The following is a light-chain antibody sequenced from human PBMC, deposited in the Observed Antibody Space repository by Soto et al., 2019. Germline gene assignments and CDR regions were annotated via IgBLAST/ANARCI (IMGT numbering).Light chain of an antibody. Sequence: QSALTQPASVSGSPGQSITISCTGTSSDVGGYNYVSWYQQQAGKAPKLIIHEVSNRPSGVSNRFSGSKSGNTASLTISGLQAEDEADYYCQSYDTSLSGYVFGTGTKLTVL. CDR2: EVS. J-gene: IGLJ1*01. CDR1: SSDVGGYNY. CDR3: QSYDTSLSGYV. V-gene: IGLV2-14*01.